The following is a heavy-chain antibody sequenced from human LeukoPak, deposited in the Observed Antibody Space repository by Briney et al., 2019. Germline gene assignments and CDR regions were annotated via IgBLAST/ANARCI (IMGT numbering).Heavy chain of an antibody. CDR2: ISSSSSYI. J-gene: IGHJ6*02. V-gene: IGHV3-21*01. CDR3: ARDERPPYYDILTGYYSRGYYYYGTDV. Sequence: GGSLRLSCAASGFTFSSYSMNWVRQAPGKGLEWVSSISSSSSYIYYADSVKGRFTISRDNAKNSLYLQMNSLRAEDTAVYYCARDERPPYYDILTGYYSRGYYYYGTDVRGQGTTVTVSS. CDR1: GFTFSSYS. D-gene: IGHD3-9*01.